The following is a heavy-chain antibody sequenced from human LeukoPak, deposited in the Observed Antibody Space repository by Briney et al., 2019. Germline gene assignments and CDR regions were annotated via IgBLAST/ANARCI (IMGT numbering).Heavy chain of an antibody. J-gene: IGHJ5*02. D-gene: IGHD2-2*02. CDR3: ARGPYCSSTSCYRAIRWFDP. CDR2: IYYSGST. Sequence: SETLSLTCTVSGGSISSYYWGWIRQPPGKGLEWIGYIYYSGSTNYNPSLKSRVTISVDTSKNQFSLKLSSVTAADTAVYYCARGPYCSSTSCYRAIRWFDPWGQGTLVTVSS. CDR1: GGSISSYY. V-gene: IGHV4-59*01.